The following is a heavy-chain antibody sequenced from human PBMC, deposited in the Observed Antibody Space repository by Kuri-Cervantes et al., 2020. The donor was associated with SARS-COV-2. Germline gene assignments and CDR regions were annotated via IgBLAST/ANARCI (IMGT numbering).Heavy chain of an antibody. D-gene: IGHD1-26*01. CDR3: ARVNTSGSYRSYYYYYYMDV. CDR1: GFTFSSYG. V-gene: IGHV3-33*01. J-gene: IGHJ6*03. Sequence: GGSLRLSCAASGFTFSSYGMHWVRQAPGKGLEWVAVIWYDGSNKYYADSVKGRFTISRDNSENTLYLQMNSLRAEDTAVYYCARVNTSGSYRSYYYYYYMDVWGKGTTVTVSS. CDR2: IWYDGSNK.